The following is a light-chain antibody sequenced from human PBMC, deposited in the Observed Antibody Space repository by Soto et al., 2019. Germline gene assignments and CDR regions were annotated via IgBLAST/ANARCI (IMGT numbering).Light chain of an antibody. CDR2: DAS. CDR3: QQLKSYLPFT. V-gene: IGKV3-11*01. Sequence: IMMTQSPATLSLSPGERATLSCRAGQNIRSYLAWYQQKSGQAPRLLIHDASNRAPGTPARFSGSGSGTDFTLTISSLEPEDSATYYCQQLKSYLPFTFGQGTKLEIK. J-gene: IGKJ2*01. CDR1: QNIRSY.